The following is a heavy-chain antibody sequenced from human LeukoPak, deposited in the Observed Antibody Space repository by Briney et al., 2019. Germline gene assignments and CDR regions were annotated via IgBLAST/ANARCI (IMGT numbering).Heavy chain of an antibody. CDR3: ARDLIYGGNAANDAFDI. V-gene: IGHV1-69*06. Sequence: ASVKVSCKASGGTFSSYAISWVRQAPGQGLEWMGGIIPIFGTANCAQKFQGRVTITADKSTSTAYMELSSLRSEDTAVYYCARDLIYGGNAANDAFDIWGQGTMVTVSS. D-gene: IGHD4-23*01. J-gene: IGHJ3*02. CDR2: IIPIFGTA. CDR1: GGTFSSYA.